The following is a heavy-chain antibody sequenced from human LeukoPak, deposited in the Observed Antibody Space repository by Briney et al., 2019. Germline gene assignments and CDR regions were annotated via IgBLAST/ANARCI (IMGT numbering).Heavy chain of an antibody. D-gene: IGHD3-10*01. J-gene: IGHJ4*02. CDR2: ISGSGGST. CDR3: AKDGETRDRLLWFGESQDY. CDR1: GFTFSSYA. Sequence: GGSLRLSCAASGFTFSSYAMSWVRQAPGKGLEWVSAISGSGGSTYYADSVKGRFTISRDNSKNTLYLQMNSLRAEDTAVYYCAKDGETRDRLLWFGESQDYWGQGTLVTVSS. V-gene: IGHV3-23*01.